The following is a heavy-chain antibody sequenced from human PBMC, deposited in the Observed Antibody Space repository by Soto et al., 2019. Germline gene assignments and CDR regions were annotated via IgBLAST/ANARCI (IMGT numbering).Heavy chain of an antibody. V-gene: IGHV4-39*01. CDR3: ARQRSWFGELGGLYNWFDP. J-gene: IGHJ5*02. Sequence: KASETLSLTCTVSGGSISSSSYYWGWIRQPPGKGLEWIGSIYYSGSTYYNPSLKSRVTISVDTSKNQFSLKLSSVTAADTAVCYCARQRSWFGELGGLYNWFDPWGQGTLVTVSS. CDR1: GGSISSSSYY. D-gene: IGHD3-10*01. CDR2: IYYSGST.